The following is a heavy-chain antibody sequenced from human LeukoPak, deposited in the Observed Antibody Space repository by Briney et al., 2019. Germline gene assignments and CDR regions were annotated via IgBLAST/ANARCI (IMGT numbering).Heavy chain of an antibody. CDR2: INPIGGST. CDR3: ARVAVAGSPWDWFDP. D-gene: IGHD6-19*01. Sequence: ASVKVSCKASGYTFTAYYMHWARHAPGQGLEWVVIINPIGGSTSYAQKFQGRVTVPRDTSTSAVYMELSSLTSEDTAVYYCARVAVAGSPWDWFDPWGQGTLVTVSS. V-gene: IGHV1-46*01. CDR1: GYTFTAYY. J-gene: IGHJ5*02.